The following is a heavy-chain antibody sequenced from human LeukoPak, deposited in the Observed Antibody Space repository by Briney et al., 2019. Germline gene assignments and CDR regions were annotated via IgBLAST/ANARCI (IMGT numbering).Heavy chain of an antibody. D-gene: IGHD5-24*01. CDR2: MSRSGNII. J-gene: IGHJ4*02. V-gene: IGHV3-48*01. CDR3: ARGLWGYNFGRY. CDR1: GFTFSDYN. Sequence: GGSLRLSCATSGFTFSDYNMNWVRQVPGKGLESVSYMSRSGNIIYYADSVKGRFTISRDNAKNSLYLQMNSLRAEDTAVYYCARGLWGYNFGRYWGQGTLVTVSS.